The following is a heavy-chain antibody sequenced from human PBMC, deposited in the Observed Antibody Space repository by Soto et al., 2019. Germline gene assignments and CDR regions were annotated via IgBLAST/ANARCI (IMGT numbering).Heavy chain of an antibody. D-gene: IGHD3-22*01. Sequence: ASVKVSCKGTGYAFTNYYMHWVRQAPGQGLEWMGTINPSSGATDYAQKFQGRVTMTSDTSTSTVYMELSSLRSEDTAVYYCVLYYYGSQGYIDPWGQGTLVTVSS. CDR2: INPSSGAT. J-gene: IGHJ5*02. V-gene: IGHV1-46*01. CDR3: VLYYYGSQGYIDP. CDR1: GYAFTNYY.